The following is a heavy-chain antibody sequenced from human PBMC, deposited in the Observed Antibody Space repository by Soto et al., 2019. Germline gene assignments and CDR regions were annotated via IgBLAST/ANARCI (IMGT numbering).Heavy chain of an antibody. V-gene: IGHV3-23*01. J-gene: IGHJ4*02. CDR1: GFTFSSYA. D-gene: IGHD2-15*01. Sequence: GGSLRLSYAASGFTFSSYALGWVRQGPGKGLEWVAVVSIGGSTHYADSVRGRFTISRDNSKNTLSLQMNSLTAEDTAVYFCAKRRGAGGHFDYWGQGALVTVSS. CDR2: VSIGGST. CDR3: AKRRGAGGHFDY.